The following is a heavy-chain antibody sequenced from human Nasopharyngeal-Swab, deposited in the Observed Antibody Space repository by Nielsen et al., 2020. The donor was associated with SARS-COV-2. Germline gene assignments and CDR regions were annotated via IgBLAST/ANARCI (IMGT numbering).Heavy chain of an antibody. CDR3: ARDRITIFGVEKPFDN. Sequence: GESLKISCAASGFTFSSYSMNWVRQAPGKGLEWVSSISSSSSYIYYADSVRGRFTISRDNAKNSLYLQMNSLRAEDTAVYYCARDRITIFGVEKPFDNWGQGTLVTVSS. J-gene: IGHJ4*02. CDR1: GFTFSSYS. V-gene: IGHV3-21*01. CDR2: ISSSSSYI. D-gene: IGHD3-3*01.